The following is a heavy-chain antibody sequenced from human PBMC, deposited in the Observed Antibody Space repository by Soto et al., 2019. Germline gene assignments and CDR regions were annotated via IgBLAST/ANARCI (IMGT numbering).Heavy chain of an antibody. D-gene: IGHD5-18*01. J-gene: IGHJ5*02. CDR3: ARYALRRVDTAMVTGSWFDP. V-gene: IGHV1-69*05. CDR1: RGSFYEYA. CDR2: IIPIFGTP. Sequence: GASVKVSCKAFRGSFYEYAISWVRQAPGQGLEWMGGIIPIFGTPNYAQKYQGRVTITRDTSASTAYMELSSLRSEDTAVYSGARYALRRVDTAMVTGSWFDPWGQGTLVTVSS.